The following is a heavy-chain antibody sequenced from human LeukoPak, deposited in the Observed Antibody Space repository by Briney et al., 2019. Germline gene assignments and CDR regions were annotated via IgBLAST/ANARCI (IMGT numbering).Heavy chain of an antibody. J-gene: IGHJ4*02. Sequence: PGGSLRLSCAASGFTFSGSALHWVRQASGKGLEWVGRIRSTANGYATAYAASVKGRFTISRDDSKNTAYLQMDSLKTGDTAVYYYTGNYYGSGSYADFDYWGQGTLVTVSS. CDR1: GFTFSGSA. CDR3: TGNYYGSGSYADFDY. V-gene: IGHV3-73*01. CDR2: IRSTANGYAT. D-gene: IGHD3-10*01.